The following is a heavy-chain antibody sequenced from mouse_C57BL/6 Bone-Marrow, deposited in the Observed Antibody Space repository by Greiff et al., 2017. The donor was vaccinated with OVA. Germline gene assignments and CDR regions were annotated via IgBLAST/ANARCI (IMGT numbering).Heavy chain of an antibody. V-gene: IGHV14-4*01. J-gene: IGHJ2*01. CDR2: IDPENGDT. CDR3: TPTGGDY. D-gene: IGHD4-1*02. CDR1: GFNIKDDY. Sequence: VQLVESGAELVRPGASVKLSCTASGFNIKDDYMHWVKQRPEQGLEWIGWIDPENGDTEYASKFQGKATITADTSSNTAYLQLSSLTSEDTAVYYCTPTGGDYWGQGTTLTVSS.